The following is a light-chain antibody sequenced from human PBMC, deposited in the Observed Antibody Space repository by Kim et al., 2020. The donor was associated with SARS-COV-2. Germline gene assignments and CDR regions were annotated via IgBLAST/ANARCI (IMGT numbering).Light chain of an antibody. V-gene: IGLV3-1*01. J-gene: IGLJ2*01. CDR3: QAWDSSTVV. CDR2: QDS. Sequence: VTPGRTASVTCSGDKLGDKYACWYQQKPGQAPVLVIYQDSKRPSGIPERFSGSNSGNTATLTISGTQAMDEADYYCQAWDSSTVVFGGGTQLTVL. CDR1: KLGDKY.